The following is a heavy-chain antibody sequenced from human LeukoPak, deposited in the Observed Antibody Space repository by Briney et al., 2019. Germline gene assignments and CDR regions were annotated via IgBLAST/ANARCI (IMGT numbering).Heavy chain of an antibody. Sequence: PGGSLRLSCAASGFTFSDYYMSWIRQAPGKGLEWVSYISSSSSTIYYADSVKGRFTISRDNAKNSLYLQMNSLRAEDTAVYYCARVRLGELSTIDFWGQGTLVTVSS. CDR1: GFTFSDYY. V-gene: IGHV3-11*04. CDR2: ISSSSSTI. D-gene: IGHD3-16*02. CDR3: ARVRLGELSTIDF. J-gene: IGHJ4*02.